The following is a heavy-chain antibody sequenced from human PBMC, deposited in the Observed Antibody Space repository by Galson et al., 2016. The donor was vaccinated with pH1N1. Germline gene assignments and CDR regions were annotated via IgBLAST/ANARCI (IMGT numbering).Heavy chain of an antibody. Sequence: SVKVSCKASGYTFTTFGISWVRQAPGKGLEWLGWISTSKGNTKNAQRLLDRVTMTRDTSTSKVFMELTSLRSDDTAIYYCARDQNWNLDYWGQGTLVTVSS. CDR2: ISTSKGNT. D-gene: IGHD1-1*01. CDR1: GYTFTTFG. V-gene: IGHV1-18*01. J-gene: IGHJ4*02. CDR3: ARDQNWNLDY.